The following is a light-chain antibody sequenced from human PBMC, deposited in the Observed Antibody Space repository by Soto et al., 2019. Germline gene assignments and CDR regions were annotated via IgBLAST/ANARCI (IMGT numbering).Light chain of an antibody. J-gene: IGLJ2*01. V-gene: IGLV1-40*01. Sequence: QSVLTQPPSVSGAPGQRVTISCTGSSSNIGAGYDVHWYQHLPGTAPKLLIYGNSNRPSGVPDRFSGSKSGTSASLAITGLQAEDEADYYCQSYDSSLSGVVFGGGTNLTVL. CDR3: QSYDSSLSGVV. CDR2: GNS. CDR1: SSNIGAGYD.